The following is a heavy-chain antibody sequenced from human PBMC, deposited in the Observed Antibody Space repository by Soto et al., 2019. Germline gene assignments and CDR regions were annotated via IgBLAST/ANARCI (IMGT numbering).Heavy chain of an antibody. V-gene: IGHV3-9*01. CDR2: ISWNSGAI. CDR3: AKGSGIYYDSSGYYFEY. D-gene: IGHD3-22*01. Sequence: LRLSCAASGFSLDDYAMHWVRQTPGKGLEWVSGISWNSGAIGYADSVKGRFTISRDNAKNSLYLQMNSLRAEDTALYYCAKGSGIYYDSSGYYFEYWGQGTQVTVSS. J-gene: IGHJ4*02. CDR1: GFSLDDYA.